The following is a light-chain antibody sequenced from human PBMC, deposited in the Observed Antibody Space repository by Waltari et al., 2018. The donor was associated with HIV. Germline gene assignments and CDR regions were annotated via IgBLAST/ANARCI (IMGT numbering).Light chain of an antibody. V-gene: IGKV3-11*01. CDR3: HQRSNWPLT. J-gene: IGKJ4*01. CDR2: DAS. CDR1: QSVSSP. Sequence: EVVLTQSPATLSLSPGERATLSCRASQSVSSPLAWYQLKPGQAPRLLNYDASNRATGIPARFSGRGSGTDFTLTISSLESEDFAVYYCHQRSNWPLTFGGGTRVEIK.